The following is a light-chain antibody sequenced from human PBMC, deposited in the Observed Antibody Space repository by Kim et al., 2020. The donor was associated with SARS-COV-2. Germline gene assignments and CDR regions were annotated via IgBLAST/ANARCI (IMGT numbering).Light chain of an antibody. CDR1: SLRSYY. CDR3: SSPDSSGKHLWV. J-gene: IGLJ3*02. V-gene: IGLV3-19*01. CDR2: GKN. Sequence: SSELTQDPAVSVALGQTVSITCQGDSLRSYYPSWYQQKPGQAPVIVIYGKNNRPSGIPDRFSDSSSGNTASLTITGAQAEDEADYYCSSPDSSGKHLWVI.